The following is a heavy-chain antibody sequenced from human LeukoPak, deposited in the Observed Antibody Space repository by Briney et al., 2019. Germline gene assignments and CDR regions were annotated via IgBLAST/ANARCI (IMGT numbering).Heavy chain of an antibody. D-gene: IGHD3-22*01. V-gene: IGHV1-18*01. Sequence: GASVKVSCTASGYTFTSYGISWVRQAPGQGLEWMGWISAYNGNTNYAQKLQGRVTMTTDTSTSTAYMELRSLRSDDTAVYYCARVYYDSSGYYLRIFDYWGQGTLVTVSS. CDR3: ARVYYDSSGYYLRIFDY. J-gene: IGHJ4*02. CDR2: ISAYNGNT. CDR1: GYTFTSYG.